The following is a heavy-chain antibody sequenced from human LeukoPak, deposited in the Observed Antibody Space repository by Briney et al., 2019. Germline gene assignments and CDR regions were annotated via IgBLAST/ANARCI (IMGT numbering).Heavy chain of an antibody. CDR2: VSYDGSSI. V-gene: IGHV3-30*18. D-gene: IGHD7-27*01. J-gene: IGHJ4*02. Sequence: GGSLRLSCAASGFTFSTYGMHWVRQAPGKGLEWVAVVSYDGSSIYYADSVKGRFTISRDNSNNTLYLQMNSLRSEDTAVYFCTKVQLSRHELGNCYFDYWGQGTLVTVSS. CDR3: TKVQLSRHELGNCYFDY. CDR1: GFTFSTYG.